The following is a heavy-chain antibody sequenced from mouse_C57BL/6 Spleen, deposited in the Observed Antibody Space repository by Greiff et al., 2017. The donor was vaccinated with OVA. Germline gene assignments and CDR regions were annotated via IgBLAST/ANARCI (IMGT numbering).Heavy chain of an antibody. J-gene: IGHJ3*01. CDR3: AAYYGFAY. CDR1: GYTFTSYW. CDR2: IDPSDSYT. Sequence: QVQLKQPGAELVRPGTSVKLSCKASGYTFTSYWMHWVKQRPGQGLEWIGVIDPSDSYTNYNQKFKGKATLTVDTSSSTAYMQLSSLTSEDSAVYYCAAYYGFAYWGQGTLVTVSA. D-gene: IGHD1-1*01. V-gene: IGHV1-59*01.